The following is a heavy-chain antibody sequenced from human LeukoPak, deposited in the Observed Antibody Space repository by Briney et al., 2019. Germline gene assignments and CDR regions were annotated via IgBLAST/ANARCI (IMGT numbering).Heavy chain of an antibody. D-gene: IGHD6-13*01. CDR2: ISAYNGNT. CDR1: GYTFTSYG. Sequence: ASVKVSCKASGYTFTSYGISWVRQAPGQGLEWMGWISAYNGNTNYAQKLQGRVTMTTDTSTSTAYMELRSLRSDDTAVYYCAREGSLASSSWSSANDPLDYWGQGTLVTVSS. CDR3: AREGSLASSSWSSANDPLDY. J-gene: IGHJ4*02. V-gene: IGHV1-18*01.